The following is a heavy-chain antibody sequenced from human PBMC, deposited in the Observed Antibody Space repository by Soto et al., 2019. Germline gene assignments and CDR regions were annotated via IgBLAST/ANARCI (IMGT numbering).Heavy chain of an antibody. J-gene: IGHJ5*01. Sequence: SETLSLTCAVSGGSVSGHFWGWIRQPPGKGLEWMGYMYFRGTATYSPSLKSRLTISIDASKNQLSLNLRSVTAADTAMYYCTRESNSSNWFDSWGLGTLVTVSS. CDR3: TRESNSSNWFDS. CDR2: MYFRGTA. D-gene: IGHD6-13*01. V-gene: IGHV4-59*02. CDR1: GGSVSGHF.